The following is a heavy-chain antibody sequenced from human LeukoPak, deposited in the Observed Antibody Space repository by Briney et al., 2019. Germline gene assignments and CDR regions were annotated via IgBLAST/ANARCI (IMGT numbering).Heavy chain of an antibody. Sequence: SETLSLTCAVYGGSFSGYYWSWIRQPPGKGLEWIGEINHRGSTNYNPSLKSRVTISVDTSKNQFSLKLSSVTAADTAVYYCARGRYIYGMDVWGQGTTVTVSS. CDR1: GGSFSGYY. CDR3: ARGRYIYGMDV. CDR2: INHRGST. J-gene: IGHJ6*02. V-gene: IGHV4-34*01. D-gene: IGHD3-16*02.